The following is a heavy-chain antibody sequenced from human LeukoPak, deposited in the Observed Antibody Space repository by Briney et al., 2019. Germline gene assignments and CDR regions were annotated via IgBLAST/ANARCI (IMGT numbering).Heavy chain of an antibody. J-gene: IGHJ5*02. CDR1: EVTFGSYG. D-gene: IGHD6-19*01. V-gene: IGHV3-23*01. Sequence: GGSLRLSCAASEVTFGSYGMSWVRQAPGKGLEWVASIRDSGEATYYADSVKGRFTISRENSKKTLFLIMDSLRVEDTAVYYCARTPLPIAVSAAYNWFDHWGQGAQVTVSS. CDR3: ARTPLPIAVSAAYNWFDH. CDR2: IRDSGEAT.